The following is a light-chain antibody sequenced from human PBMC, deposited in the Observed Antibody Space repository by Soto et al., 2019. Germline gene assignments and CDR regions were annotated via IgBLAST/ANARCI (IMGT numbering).Light chain of an antibody. Sequence: DIQMTQSPSTLSASVGDRVTITCGASQSISSWLAWYQQKPGKAPKLLIYDASSLESGVPSRFSGSGSGTEFTLTISSLQPDDFATYYCQQYNSYSLTFGQWTRWIS. V-gene: IGKV1-5*01. CDR3: QQYNSYSLT. J-gene: IGKJ1*01. CDR1: QSISSW. CDR2: DAS.